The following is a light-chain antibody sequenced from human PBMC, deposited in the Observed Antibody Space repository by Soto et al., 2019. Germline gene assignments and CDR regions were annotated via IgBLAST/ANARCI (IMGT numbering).Light chain of an antibody. CDR3: SSYTSISTVI. J-gene: IGLJ2*01. Sequence: QSALTQPASVSGSPGQSITISCTGTNSDVGGYNFVSWHQQHPGKAPKLMIYEVTNRPSGVSNRFSGSKSGNTASLTISGLQAEDEADYYCSSYTSISTVIFGGGTMLTVL. CDR1: NSDVGGYNF. CDR2: EVT. V-gene: IGLV2-14*01.